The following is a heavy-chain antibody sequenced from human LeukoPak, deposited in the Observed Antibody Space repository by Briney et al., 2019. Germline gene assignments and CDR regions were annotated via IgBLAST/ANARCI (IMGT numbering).Heavy chain of an antibody. CDR3: ARDSTRFDY. J-gene: IGHJ4*02. CDR1: GFTFSSYS. V-gene: IGHV3-21*01. Sequence: GGSLRLSCAASGFTFSSYSMNWVRQAPGKGLEWVSSIISSSTYIYYTDSMKGRFTISRDNAKNSLYLQMNSLRAEDTAVYYCARDSTRFDYWGQGTLVTVSS. CDR2: IISSSTYI.